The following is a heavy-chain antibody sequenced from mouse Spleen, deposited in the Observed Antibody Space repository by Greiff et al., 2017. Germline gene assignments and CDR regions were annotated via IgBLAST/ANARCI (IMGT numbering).Heavy chain of an antibody. CDR2: INPSNGRT. Sequence: QVQLQQPGAELVKPGASVKLSCKASGYTFTSYWMHWVKQRPGQGLEWIGEINPSNGRTNYNEKFKSKATLTVDKSSSTAYMQLSSLTSEDSAVYYCARLLTSRDWGQGTTLTVSS. CDR3: ARLLTSRD. CDR1: GYTFTSYW. D-gene: IGHD4-1*01. J-gene: IGHJ2*01. V-gene: IGHV1S81*02.